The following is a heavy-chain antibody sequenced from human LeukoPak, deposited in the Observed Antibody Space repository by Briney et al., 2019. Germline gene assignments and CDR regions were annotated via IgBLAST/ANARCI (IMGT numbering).Heavy chain of an antibody. D-gene: IGHD2-21*01. V-gene: IGHV3-74*01. CDR1: GFTFSSAW. CDR3: TRDYSYAMAV. J-gene: IGHJ6*02. CDR2: INSDGSST. Sequence: GGSLRLSCAASGFTFSSAWMHWVRQTPGKGLVWVSRINSDGSSTNYADSMKGRFTISRDNAKNMVNLQMNSLRAEDTAIYYCTRDYSYAMAVWGQGTTVTVSS.